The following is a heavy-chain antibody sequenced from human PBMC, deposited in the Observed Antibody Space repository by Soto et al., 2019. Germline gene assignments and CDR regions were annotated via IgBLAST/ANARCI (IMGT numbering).Heavy chain of an antibody. CDR1: GFTFSSYA. CDR3: ARKGGYDHYYFDD. D-gene: IGHD5-12*01. V-gene: IGHV3-23*01. CDR2: ISGSGGTT. Sequence: GGSLRLSCAVSGFTFSSYAMSWVRQAPGKGLEWVADISGSGGTTYYADSAKGRFTISRDNSKNTLFLHMNSLRAEDTAVYYCARKGGYDHYYFDDWGQGTLVTVSS. J-gene: IGHJ4*02.